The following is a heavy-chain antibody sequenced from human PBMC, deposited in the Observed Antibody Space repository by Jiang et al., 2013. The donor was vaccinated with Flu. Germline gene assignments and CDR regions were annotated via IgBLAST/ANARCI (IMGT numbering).Heavy chain of an antibody. D-gene: IGHD6-13*01. CDR3: ARLIAAAVDY. V-gene: IGHV4-39*01. CDR2: IYYSGST. CDR1: GGSISSSSYY. J-gene: IGHJ4*02. Sequence: GLVKPSETLSLTCTVSGGSISSSSYYWGWIRQPPGKGLEWIGSIYYSGSTYYNPSLKSRVTISVDTSKNQFSLKLSSVTAADTAVYYCARLIAAAVDYWGQGTLVTVSS.